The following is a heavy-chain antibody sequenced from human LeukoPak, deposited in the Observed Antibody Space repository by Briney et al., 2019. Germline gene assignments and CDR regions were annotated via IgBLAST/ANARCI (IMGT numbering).Heavy chain of an antibody. CDR2: IWYDGSNK. V-gene: IGHV3-33*01. CDR1: GFTFSSYG. J-gene: IGHJ3*02. CDR3: AREGTPVTTAYAFDI. Sequence: GGSLRLSCAASGFTFSSYGMHWVRQAPGKGLEWVAVIWYDGSNKYYADSVKGRFTISRDNSKNTLYLQMNSLRAEDTAVYYCAREGTPVTTAYAFDIWGQGTMVTVSS. D-gene: IGHD4-17*01.